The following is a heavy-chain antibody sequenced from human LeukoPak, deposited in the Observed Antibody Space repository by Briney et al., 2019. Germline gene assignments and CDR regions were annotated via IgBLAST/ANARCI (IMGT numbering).Heavy chain of an antibody. CDR3: ARLIYYDSSGYLDY. CDR2: INYSGGT. CDR1: GGSSSSYY. D-gene: IGHD3-22*01. J-gene: IGHJ4*02. Sequence: SETLSLTCAVYGGSSSSYYWSWIRQPPGKGLEWIGKINYSGGTNYNPSLKSRVTISVDMSKNQFSLKLSSVTAADTAVYYCARLIYYDSSGYLDYWGQGSLVTVSP. V-gene: IGHV4-34*01.